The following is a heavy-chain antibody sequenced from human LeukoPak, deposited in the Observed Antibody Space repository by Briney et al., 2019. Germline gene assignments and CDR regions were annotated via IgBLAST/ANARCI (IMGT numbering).Heavy chain of an antibody. V-gene: IGHV3-11*04. Sequence: PGGSLRLSCAASGFTFSDYYMSWIRQAPGKGLEWVSYMSSSGSSIYYADSVKGRFTISRDNAKNSLYLQMNSLRAEDTAVYYCARDRGTYYDVLTGYSASGDFDYWGQGTLVTVSS. D-gene: IGHD3-9*01. CDR3: ARDRGTYYDVLTGYSASGDFDY. CDR2: MSSSGSSI. J-gene: IGHJ4*02. CDR1: GFTFSDYY.